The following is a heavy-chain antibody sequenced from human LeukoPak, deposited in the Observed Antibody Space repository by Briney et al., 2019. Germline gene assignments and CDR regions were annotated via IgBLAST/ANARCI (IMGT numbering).Heavy chain of an antibody. D-gene: IGHD3-10*01. V-gene: IGHV4-59*01. CDR1: GGSISSYY. J-gene: IGHJ4*02. CDR2: IYYSGSS. Sequence: SETLSLTCTVSGGSISSYYWSWIRQPPGKGLEWIGYIYYSGSSNYNPSLKSRVTISVDTSKNQFSLKLSSVTAADTAVYYCARGWRFGGNFDYWGQGTLVTVSS. CDR3: ARGWRFGGNFDY.